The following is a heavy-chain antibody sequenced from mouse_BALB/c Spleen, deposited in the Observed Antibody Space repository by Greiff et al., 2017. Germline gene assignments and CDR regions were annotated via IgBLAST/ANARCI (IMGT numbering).Heavy chain of an antibody. Sequence: VQRVESGPGLVAPSQSLSITCTVSGFSLTSYGVHWVRQPPGKGLEWLGVIWAGGSTNYNSALMSRLSISKDNSKSQVFLKMNSLQTDDTAMYYCARIYDGGDWYFDVWGAGTTVTVSS. D-gene: IGHD2-12*01. V-gene: IGHV2-9*02. CDR1: GFSLTSYG. CDR2: IWAGGST. CDR3: ARIYDGGDWYFDV. J-gene: IGHJ1*01.